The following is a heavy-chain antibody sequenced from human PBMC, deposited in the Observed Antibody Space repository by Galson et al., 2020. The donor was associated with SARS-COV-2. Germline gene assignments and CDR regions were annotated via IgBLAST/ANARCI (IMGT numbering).Heavy chain of an antibody. CDR1: RFTFSTYW. CDR3: ARVRYYYDSTGYLNLYYFDS. V-gene: IGHV3-7*03. CDR2: IKQDGSEK. J-gene: IGHJ4*02. Sequence: GESLKISCAASRFTFSTYWMGWVRQAPGKGLEWVAKIKQDGSEKYYVDSVKGRFTISRDNAKNSLFLQLNTLRAEDTAVYYCARVRYYYDSTGYLNLYYFDSWGQGTLVTVSS. D-gene: IGHD3-22*01.